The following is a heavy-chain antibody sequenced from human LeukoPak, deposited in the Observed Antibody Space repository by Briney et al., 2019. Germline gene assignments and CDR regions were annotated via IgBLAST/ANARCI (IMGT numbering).Heavy chain of an antibody. CDR3: AKIETFDYDTSGRHWLDS. D-gene: IGHD3-16*01. CDR2: IKQDGSEK. J-gene: IGHJ5*01. V-gene: IGHV3-7*01. Sequence: PGGSLRLSCAASGFTFSSYWMSWVRQAPGKGLEWVANIKQDGSEKYYVDSVKGRFTISRDNSKNTLYLQMNSLRTEDTAVYYCAKIETFDYDTSGRHWLDSWGQGTLVTVSS. CDR1: GFTFSSYW.